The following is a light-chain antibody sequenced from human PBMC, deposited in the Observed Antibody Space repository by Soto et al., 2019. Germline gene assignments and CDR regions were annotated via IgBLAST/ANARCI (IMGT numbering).Light chain of an antibody. CDR2: EVN. J-gene: IGLJ1*01. CDR3: SSYSTTSTPYV. Sequence: QSVLTQPASVSGSPGQSITISCTGTSSDVGSHNYVSWYQQHPGKAPKLIIFEVNSRPSGVSNRFSGSKSGSAASLTISGLQAEDEADYYCSSYSTTSTPYVFGGGTKVTLL. CDR1: SSDVGSHNY. V-gene: IGLV2-14*01.